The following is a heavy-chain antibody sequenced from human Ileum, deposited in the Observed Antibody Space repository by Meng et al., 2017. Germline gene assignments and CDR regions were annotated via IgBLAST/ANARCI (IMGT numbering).Heavy chain of an antibody. Sequence: EVSLVESGGGLVQPEGSLTLFCVVTGVTLSNYWMHWVRQVPGKGLAWVSRIKYDGTSTYYADSVRGRFTISRDNAKNTLYLQMNSLRAEDTAVYYCAISDWFDPWGQGTLVTVSS. J-gene: IGHJ5*02. CDR1: GVTLSNYW. V-gene: IGHV3-74*01. CDR2: IKYDGTST. D-gene: IGHD3-16*02. CDR3: AISDWFDP.